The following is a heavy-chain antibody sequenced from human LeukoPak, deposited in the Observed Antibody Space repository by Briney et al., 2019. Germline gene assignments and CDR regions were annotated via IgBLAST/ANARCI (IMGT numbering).Heavy chain of an antibody. D-gene: IGHD3-22*01. V-gene: IGHV4-39*07. CDR3: ARENYDSSGYYNY. CDR2: IYHSGST. J-gene: IGHJ4*02. Sequence: PSETLSLTCAVSGGSVSNKAYYWNWIRQPPGKGLEWIGEIYHSGSTNYNPSLKSRVTISVDKSKNQFSLKLSSVTAADTAVYYCARENYDSSGYYNYWGQGTLVTVSS. CDR1: GGSVSNKAYY.